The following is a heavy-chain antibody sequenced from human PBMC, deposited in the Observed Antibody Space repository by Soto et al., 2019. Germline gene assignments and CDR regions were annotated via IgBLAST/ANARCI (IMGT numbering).Heavy chain of an antibody. J-gene: IGHJ3*02. V-gene: IGHV1-46*01. CDR3: AREIVGAISRSDALEI. D-gene: IGHD1-26*01. Sequence: ASVKVSCKASGFSITNYHMHLVRQAPGQGLEWMGVITPLGGATTYAQKFQGRVTMTADMSTSNVHMDLSSLRSDDTAVYYCAREIVGAISRSDALEIWGQGTMVTVSS. CDR1: GFSITNYH. CDR2: ITPLGGAT.